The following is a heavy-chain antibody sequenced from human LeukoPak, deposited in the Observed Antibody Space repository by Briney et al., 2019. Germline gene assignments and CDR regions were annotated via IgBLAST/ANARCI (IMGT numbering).Heavy chain of an antibody. D-gene: IGHD2-8*01. Sequence: GGSLRLSCAASGYTFSTSGMHWVRQAPGKGLEWVAVIWYDGSNKHYAESVKGRFSISRDNSKSTLYLQMNSLRAEDTAVYYCARDLGYCTNGVCHTRFDYWGQGTLVTVSS. J-gene: IGHJ4*02. CDR3: ARDLGYCTNGVCHTRFDY. CDR2: IWYDGSNK. CDR1: GYTFSTSG. V-gene: IGHV3-33*01.